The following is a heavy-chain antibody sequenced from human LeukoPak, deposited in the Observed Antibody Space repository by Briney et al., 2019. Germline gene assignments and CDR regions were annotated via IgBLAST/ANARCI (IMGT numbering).Heavy chain of an antibody. Sequence: SVKVSCKASGGTFSNYVFTWVRQAPGHGLEWMGGIIPIFSTANYAQKFQGRVTITADESTSTAYMELSSLRSEDTAVYYCATVQEDYDVLTGYINWFDPWGQGTLVTVSS. CDR3: ATVQEDYDVLTGYINWFDP. V-gene: IGHV1-69*13. D-gene: IGHD3-9*01. CDR2: IIPIFSTA. CDR1: GGTFSNYV. J-gene: IGHJ5*02.